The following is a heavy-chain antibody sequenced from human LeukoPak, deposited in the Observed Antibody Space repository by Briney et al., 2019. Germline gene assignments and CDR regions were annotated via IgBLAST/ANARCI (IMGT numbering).Heavy chain of an antibody. J-gene: IGHJ4*02. D-gene: IGHD4-17*01. Sequence: PGGSLRLSCAASGFTFSSYGMHWVRQAPGKGLEWVSYISSSGSTIYYADSVKGRFTISRDNAKNSLYLQMNSLRAEDTAVYYCARVRGLHRKVDYWGQGTLVTVSS. CDR1: GFTFSSYG. CDR3: ARVRGLHRKVDY. CDR2: ISSSGSTI. V-gene: IGHV3-48*04.